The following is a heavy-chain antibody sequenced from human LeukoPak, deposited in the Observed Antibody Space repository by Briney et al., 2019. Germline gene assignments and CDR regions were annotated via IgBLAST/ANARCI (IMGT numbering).Heavy chain of an antibody. D-gene: IGHD6-13*01. Sequence: GESLKISCKGSGYSFTTYWIGWVRQMPGKGLEWMGIIYPSDSDTRYSPPFQGQVTISADKSISTAYLQWSSLKASDTAMYYCARRERYSSSWYFDCWGQGTLVTVSS. J-gene: IGHJ4*02. CDR1: GYSFTTYW. V-gene: IGHV5-51*01. CDR2: IYPSDSDT. CDR3: ARRERYSSSWYFDC.